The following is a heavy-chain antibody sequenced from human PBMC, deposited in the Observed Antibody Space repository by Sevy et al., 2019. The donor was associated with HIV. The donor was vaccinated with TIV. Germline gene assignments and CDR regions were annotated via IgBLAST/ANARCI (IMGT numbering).Heavy chain of an antibody. D-gene: IGHD4-4*01. CDR1: GFTLSTYS. CDR3: TRDEAYSNLDYFYYMDV. V-gene: IGHV3-48*04. J-gene: IGHJ6*03. Sequence: GGSLRLSCAASGFTLSTYSMHWVRLPPGKGLEWVSYITASSASPNYYADSVKGRFTVTRDNAKNSQSLQMDSLRVEDTAVYYCTRDEAYSNLDYFYYMDVWGKGTTVTVSS. CDR2: ITASSASPN.